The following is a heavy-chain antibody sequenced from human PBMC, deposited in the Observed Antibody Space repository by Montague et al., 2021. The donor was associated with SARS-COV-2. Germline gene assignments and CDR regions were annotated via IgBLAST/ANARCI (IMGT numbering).Heavy chain of an antibody. J-gene: IGHJ6*02. CDR2: IYYSGST. Sequence: SETLSLTCTVSGGSISSSSYYWSWIRQPPGKGLEWIGYIYYSGSTYYNPSLKSRVTISVDTSKNQFSLKLSSVTAADTAVYYCARDTRISMLVVVQGYGMDVWGQGTTVTVSS. CDR1: GGSISSSSYY. D-gene: IGHD3-22*01. CDR3: ARDTRISMLVVVQGYGMDV. V-gene: IGHV4-39*07.